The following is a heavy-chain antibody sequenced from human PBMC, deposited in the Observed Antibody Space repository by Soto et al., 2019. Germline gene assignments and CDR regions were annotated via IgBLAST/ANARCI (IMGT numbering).Heavy chain of an antibody. CDR2: IKTDGIST. D-gene: IGHD3-10*01. V-gene: IGHV3-74*01. CDR1: GFTFSSFW. Sequence: EVQLVESGGGLVQPGGSLRLSCAVAGFTFSSFWMHCVRQAPGEGLVWVSRIKTDGISTSYADSVKGRFTISRDNAKNTLYLQMNSLSVEDTAMYYCAKRGVDTFGLSYWGQGTLVTVSS. CDR3: AKRGVDTFGLSY. J-gene: IGHJ4*02.